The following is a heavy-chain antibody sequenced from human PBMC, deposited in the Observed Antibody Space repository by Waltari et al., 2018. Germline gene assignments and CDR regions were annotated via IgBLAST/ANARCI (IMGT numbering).Heavy chain of an antibody. CDR3: VRDGGNFMAHDI. CDR2: IIPMLGRA. V-gene: IGHV1-69*16. D-gene: IGHD1-1*01. J-gene: IGHJ3*02. CDR1: GGTFSGHT. Sequence: QVHLVQSGAAVKTPGPSVKVPCKASGGTFSGHTLSWVRQAPGQGLEWMGRIIPMLGRANYAQTFQGRVSITIHQSTATSYMDLSSLKPEDTGIYYCVRDGGNFMAHDIWGQGTMVTVSS.